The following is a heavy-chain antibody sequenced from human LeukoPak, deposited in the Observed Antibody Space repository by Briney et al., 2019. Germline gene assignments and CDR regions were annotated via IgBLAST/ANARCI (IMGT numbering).Heavy chain of an antibody. CDR1: GFTITAYA. J-gene: IGHJ4*02. CDR2: IWSDSTNK. V-gene: IGHV3-33*08. CDR3: ARDRLTTVTTFHFDY. Sequence: GGSLRLSCAASGFTITAYAMSWVRQSPGKGLEWVAVIWSDSTNKYYADSVRGRFTISRDNSKSTLYLQMSSLRAEDTAMYYCARDRLTTVTTFHFDYWGQGTLVTVSS. D-gene: IGHD4-17*01.